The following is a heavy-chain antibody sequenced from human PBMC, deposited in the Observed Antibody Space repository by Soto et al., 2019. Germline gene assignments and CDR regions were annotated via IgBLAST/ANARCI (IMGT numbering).Heavy chain of an antibody. D-gene: IGHD3-22*01. J-gene: IGHJ4*02. CDR2: ISSSSSYI. Sequence: GWSLRLSCAASGFTFSSYSMNWVRQAPGKGLEWVSSISSSSSYIYYADSVKGRFTISRDNAKNSLYLQMNSLRAEDTAVYYCARDNRYYYDSSGLFDYWGQGTLVTVSS. CDR3: ARDNRYYYDSSGLFDY. CDR1: GFTFSSYS. V-gene: IGHV3-21*01.